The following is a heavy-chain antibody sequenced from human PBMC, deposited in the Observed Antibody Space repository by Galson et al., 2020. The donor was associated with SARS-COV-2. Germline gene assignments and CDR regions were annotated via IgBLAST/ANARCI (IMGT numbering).Heavy chain of an antibody. CDR2: IYHSGIT. CDR3: ARGDGYMAY. V-gene: IGHV4-59*01. CDR1: GDSMSNFY. J-gene: IGHJ4*02. D-gene: IGHD5-12*01. Sequence: SETLSLTCTVSGDSMSNFYWNWIRQPPGKGLEWIGSIYHSGITNYNPSLKSRVTMSIDKSENQFSLKLTSVTAADAAVYYCARGDGYMAYWGQGTLVTVSS.